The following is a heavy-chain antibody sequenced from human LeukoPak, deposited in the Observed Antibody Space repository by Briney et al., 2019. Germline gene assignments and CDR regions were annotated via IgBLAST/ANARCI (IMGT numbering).Heavy chain of an antibody. CDR3: ARQPMDFWSGLDY. CDR2: IYTSGST. D-gene: IGHD3-3*01. CDR1: GGSISSGSYY. Sequence: PSQTLSLTCTVSGGSISSGSYYWSWIRQPAGKGLEWIGRIYTSGSTNYNPSLKSRVTISVDTSKNQFSLKLSSVTAADTAVYYCARQPMDFWSGLDYWGQGTLVTVSS. J-gene: IGHJ4*02. V-gene: IGHV4-61*02.